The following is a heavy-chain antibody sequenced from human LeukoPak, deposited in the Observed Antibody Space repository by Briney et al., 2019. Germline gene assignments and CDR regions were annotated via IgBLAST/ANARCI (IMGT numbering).Heavy chain of an antibody. V-gene: IGHV1-18*01. CDR2: ISAYNGNT. CDR1: GYTFTSYG. J-gene: IGHJ6*02. D-gene: IGHD1-1*01. Sequence: ASVKVSCKASGYTFTSYGISWVRQAPGQGLEWMGWISAYNGNTNYAQKLQGRVTMTTDTSTSTAYMELRSLRSDDTAVYYCARDLDRTGYYYGMDVWGQGTTVTASS. CDR3: ARDLDRTGYYYGMDV.